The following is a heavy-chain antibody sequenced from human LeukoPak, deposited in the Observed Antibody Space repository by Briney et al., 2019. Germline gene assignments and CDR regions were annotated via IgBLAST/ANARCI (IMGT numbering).Heavy chain of an antibody. D-gene: IGHD6-13*01. V-gene: IGHV1-18*01. CDR3: ARDVAAAGVDP. CDR2: ISGYNGNT. Sequence: GASVRASCKASGYTLTTSGTSWVRQAPGQGLEWMGWISGYNGNTDYAQKFQGRVTMTTDISTSTAYMELRSLRSDDTAVYYCARDVAAAGVDPWGQGTLVIVSS. CDR1: GYTLTTSG. J-gene: IGHJ5*02.